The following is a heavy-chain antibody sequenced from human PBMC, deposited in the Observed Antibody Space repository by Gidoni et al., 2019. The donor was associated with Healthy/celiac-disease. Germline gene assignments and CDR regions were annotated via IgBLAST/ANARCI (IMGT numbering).Heavy chain of an antibody. CDR2: IYHSGST. J-gene: IGHJ4*02. V-gene: IGHV4-30-2*01. Sequence: QLQLQESGPGLVKPSQTLSLTCAVSGGPISSVGYAWSWIRQPPGKSLEWIGYIYHSGSTYYNPTLKGRVTISVDRSKNQFSLKVSSVTAADTAVYYCARAKRYSSSYDYWGQGTLVTVSS. CDR3: ARAKRYSSSYDY. CDR1: GGPISSVGYA. D-gene: IGHD6-13*01.